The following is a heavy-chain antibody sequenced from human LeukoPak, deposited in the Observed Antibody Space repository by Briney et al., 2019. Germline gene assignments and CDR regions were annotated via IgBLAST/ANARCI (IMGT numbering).Heavy chain of an antibody. CDR2: INSDGSSP. J-gene: IGHJ4*02. CDR1: GFTFSSYW. CDR3: ARETSGSFPY. Sequence: PGGSLRLSCTASGFTFSSYWMQWVRQAPGKGLVWVSRINSDGSSPSYADSVKGRFTISRDNSKNTLYLQMNNLSDEDTAVYYCARETSGSFPYWGQGTLVTVSS. D-gene: IGHD2-15*01. V-gene: IGHV3-74*01.